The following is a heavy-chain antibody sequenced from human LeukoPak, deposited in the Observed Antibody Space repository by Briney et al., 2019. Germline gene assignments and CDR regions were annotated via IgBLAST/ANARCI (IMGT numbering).Heavy chain of an antibody. J-gene: IGHJ4*02. CDR3: ARALTGYSSGWYRLLDY. CDR2: INPSGGST. V-gene: IGHV1-46*01. D-gene: IGHD6-19*01. Sequence: GASVKVSCKAPAYTFTSYYMHWVRQAPGQGLEWMGIINPSGGSTSYAQKFQGRVTMTRDTSTSTVYMELSSLRSEDTAVYYCARALTGYSSGWYRLLDYWGQGTLVTVSS. CDR1: AYTFTSYY.